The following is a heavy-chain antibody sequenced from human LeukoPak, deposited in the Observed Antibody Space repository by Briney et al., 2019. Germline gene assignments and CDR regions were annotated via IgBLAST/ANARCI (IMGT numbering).Heavy chain of an antibody. Sequence: GGSLRLSCAASGFTFSSYAMSWVRQAPGKGLEWVSAISGSGGSTYYADSVKGRFTISRDNSKNTLYLQMNSLRAEDTAVYYCAKVLNSRGWQMNGIWCDPWGERTPGTLSS. CDR1: GFTFSSYA. D-gene: IGHD6-19*01. J-gene: IGHJ5*02. CDR3: AKVLNSRGWQMNGIWCDP. CDR2: ISGSGGST. V-gene: IGHV3-23*01.